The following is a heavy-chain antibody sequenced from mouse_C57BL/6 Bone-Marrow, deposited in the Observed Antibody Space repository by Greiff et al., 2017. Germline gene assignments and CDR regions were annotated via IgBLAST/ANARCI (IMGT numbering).Heavy chain of an antibody. CDR1: GFSLTSYG. D-gene: IGHD1-1*01. CDR3: ARNREFYYYGSSPYYFDD. Sequence: VTVVESGPGLVQPSQSLSITCTVSGFSLTSYGVHWVRQSPGKGLEWLGVIWSGGSTDYNAAFISRLSISKDNSKSQVFFKMNSLQADDTAIYYCARNREFYYYGSSPYYFDDWGQGTTLTVSS. CDR2: IWSGGST. V-gene: IGHV2-2*01. J-gene: IGHJ2*01.